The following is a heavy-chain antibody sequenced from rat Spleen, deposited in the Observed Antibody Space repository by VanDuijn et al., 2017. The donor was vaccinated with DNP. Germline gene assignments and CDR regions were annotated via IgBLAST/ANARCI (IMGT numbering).Heavy chain of an antibody. CDR2: ISYSGTT. V-gene: IGHV3-1*01. Sequence: EVQLQESGSGLVKPSQSLSLTCSVTGYSIISNYWAWIRKFPGNKMEWTGYISYSGTTSYNPSLKSRISITRDTSKNQFFLQLNSVITEDTATYYCATGGAGIWFAYWGQGTLVTVSS. CDR1: GYSIISNY. CDR3: ATGGAGIWFAY. J-gene: IGHJ3*01. D-gene: IGHD4-2*01.